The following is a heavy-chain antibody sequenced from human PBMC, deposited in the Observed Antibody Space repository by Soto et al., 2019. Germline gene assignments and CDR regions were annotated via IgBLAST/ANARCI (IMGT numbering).Heavy chain of an antibody. CDR1: GFTFSSYA. CDR2: ISYDGSNK. D-gene: IGHD3-3*01. J-gene: IGHJ4*02. CDR3: ARVQPGITIFGNFDY. Sequence: GGSLRLSCAASGFTFSSYAMHWVRQAPGKGLEWVAVISYDGSNKYYADSVKGRFTISRDNSKNTLYLQMNSLRAEDTAVYYCARVQPGITIFGNFDYWGQGTLVTVSS. V-gene: IGHV3-30-3*01.